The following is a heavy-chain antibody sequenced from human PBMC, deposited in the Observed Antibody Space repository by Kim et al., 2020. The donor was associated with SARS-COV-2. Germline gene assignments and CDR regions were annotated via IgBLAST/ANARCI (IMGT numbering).Heavy chain of an antibody. J-gene: IGHJ4*02. CDR2: IYYSGST. CDR1: GGSISSSSYY. Sequence: SETLSLTCTVSGGSISSSSYYWGWIRQPPGKGLEWIGSIYYSGSTYYNPSLKSRVTISVDTSKNQFSLKLSSVTAADTAVYYCAREVNYYDSSGYYSPGDYWGQGTLVTVSS. V-gene: IGHV4-39*07. CDR3: AREVNYYDSSGYYSPGDY. D-gene: IGHD3-22*01.